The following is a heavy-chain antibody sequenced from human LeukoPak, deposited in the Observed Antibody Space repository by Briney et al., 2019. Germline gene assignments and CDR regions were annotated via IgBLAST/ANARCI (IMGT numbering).Heavy chain of an antibody. CDR2: IYSSGTT. Sequence: SETLSLTCTVSGASMTNYYWSWIRQPPGKGLEWIGYIYSSGTTSYNPSLTSRVTMSVDTSKNQVFLSLRSVTAADTAIYSCVRHGNYPYFMRGFDPWGQGTLVTVSS. J-gene: IGHJ5*02. V-gene: IGHV4-59*08. CDR1: GASMTNYY. D-gene: IGHD2-21*01. CDR3: VRHGNYPYFMRGFDP.